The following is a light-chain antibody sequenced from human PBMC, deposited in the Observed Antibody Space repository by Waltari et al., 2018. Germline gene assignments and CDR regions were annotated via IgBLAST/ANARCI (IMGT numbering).Light chain of an antibody. CDR2: KTF. J-gene: IGKJ2*03. V-gene: IGKV1-5*03. CDR1: QSISTV. CDR3: QQYSSSSMFS. Sequence: DIQMTQSPSTLSASVGDRVTITCRASQSISTVLAWFQQKPGNPPKLLIYKTFNLERGVPSRFSGSGSGTEFTLTITSLQPDEFATYYCQQYSSSSMFSFGQGTKLEIK.